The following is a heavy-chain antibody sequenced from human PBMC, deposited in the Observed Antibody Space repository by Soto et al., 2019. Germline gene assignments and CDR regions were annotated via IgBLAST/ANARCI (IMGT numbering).Heavy chain of an antibody. J-gene: IGHJ4*02. CDR2: TRNKANSYTT. CDR3: ARDPGIAVAEGYFDY. V-gene: IGHV3-72*01. CDR1: GFTFSDHY. Sequence: PGGSLRLSCAASGFTFSDHYMDWVRQAPGKGLEWVGRTRNKANSYTTEYAASVKGRFTISRDDSKNSLYLQMNSLKTEDTAVYYCARDPGIAVAEGYFDYWGQGTLVTVSS. D-gene: IGHD6-19*01.